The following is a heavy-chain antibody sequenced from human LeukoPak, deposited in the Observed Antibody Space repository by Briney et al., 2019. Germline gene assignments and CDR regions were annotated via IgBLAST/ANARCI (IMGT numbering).Heavy chain of an antibody. D-gene: IGHD2-15*01. CDR2: ISAYNGNT. J-gene: IGHJ6*03. V-gene: IGHV1-18*01. Sequence: ASVKVSCKASGYTFTSYGISWVRQAPGQGLEWMGWISAYNGNTNYAQKLQGRVTMTTDTSTSTAYMELRSLRSDDTAVYCCARDRQLRLVVAADYYYYMDVWGKGTTVTVSS. CDR3: ARDRQLRLVVAADYYYYMDV. CDR1: GYTFTSYG.